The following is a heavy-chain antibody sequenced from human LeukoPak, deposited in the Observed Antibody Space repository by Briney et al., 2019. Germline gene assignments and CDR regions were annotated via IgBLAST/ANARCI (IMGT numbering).Heavy chain of an antibody. CDR1: GDSISTYY. V-gene: IGHV4-59*08. J-gene: IGHJ5*02. Sequence: SETLSLTCTVYGDSISTYYWSWIRQPPGKGLEWLGYISYSGITNYNPSLKSRVTISIDTSKSQFSLKVTSVTAADTAVYYCARHSAGWALIWFDPWGQGTLVTVSS. CDR2: ISYSGIT. D-gene: IGHD6-19*01. CDR3: ARHSAGWALIWFDP.